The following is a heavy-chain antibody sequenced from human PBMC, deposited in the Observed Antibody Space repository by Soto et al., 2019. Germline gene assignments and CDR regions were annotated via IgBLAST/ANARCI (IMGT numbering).Heavy chain of an antibody. CDR1: GFNFNQYW. D-gene: IGHD3-3*01. V-gene: IGHV3-7*01. J-gene: IGHJ4*02. CDR3: ARGIITIFGVVTSSLFGPPVDY. Sequence: PGGSLRLSCSASGFNFNQYWMSWVRQAPGKGLEWVANVKQDGGEKNYVDSVRGRFTISRDNTKNSLYLQMNSLRAEDTAVYYCARGIITIFGVVTSSLFGPPVDYWGQGTLVTVSS. CDR2: VKQDGGEK.